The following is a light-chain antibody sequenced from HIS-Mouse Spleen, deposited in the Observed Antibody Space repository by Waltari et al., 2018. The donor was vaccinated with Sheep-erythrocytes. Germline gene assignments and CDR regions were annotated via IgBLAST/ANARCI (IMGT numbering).Light chain of an antibody. CDR2: EDS. CDR1: ALPKKY. V-gene: IGLV3-10*01. Sequence: SYELTQPPSVSVSPGQTARITCSGDALPKKYAYWYQQKSGQAPVLVIYEDSKRPSGIPERFSGSSSGTMATLTISGAQVEDEADYYCYSTDSSGNHYVFGTRTKVTVL. CDR3: YSTDSSGNHYV. J-gene: IGLJ1*01.